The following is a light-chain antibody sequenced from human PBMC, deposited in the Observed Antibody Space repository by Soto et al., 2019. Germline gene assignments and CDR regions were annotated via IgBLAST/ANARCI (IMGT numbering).Light chain of an antibody. V-gene: IGKV3-20*01. Sequence: EIVMTQSPATLSVSPGQRATLSCRASQSVTSGYLTWYQQKPGQAPRLLIYGTSSRATGIPDRFSGSGSGTDFTLTINRLEPEDFAVYYCQQYDNALWTFGQGTKVDIK. CDR1: QSVTSGY. CDR3: QQYDNALWT. CDR2: GTS. J-gene: IGKJ1*01.